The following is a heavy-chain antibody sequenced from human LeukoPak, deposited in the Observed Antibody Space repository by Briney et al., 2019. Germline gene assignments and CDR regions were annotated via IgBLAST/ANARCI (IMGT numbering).Heavy chain of an antibody. Sequence: GGSLRLSCAASGFTFSSYGMHWVRQAPGKGLEWVAVISYDGSNKYYADSVKGRFTISRDNSKNTLYLQMNSLRAEDTAVYYCARDPSGLLAAAADYWGQGTLVTVSS. D-gene: IGHD6-13*01. CDR2: ISYDGSNK. CDR3: ARDPSGLLAAAADY. CDR1: GFTFSSYG. V-gene: IGHV3-30*03. J-gene: IGHJ4*02.